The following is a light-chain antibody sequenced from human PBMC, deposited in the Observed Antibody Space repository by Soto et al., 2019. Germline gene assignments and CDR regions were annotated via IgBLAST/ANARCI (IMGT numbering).Light chain of an antibody. V-gene: IGKV1-9*01. CDR3: QQLHSYPIT. J-gene: IGKJ5*01. CDR1: QAMNTY. Sequence: DIPLTQSPSFLSASVGDRVTISCRASQAMNTYIAWYQQRPGTAPKLLVYGASTLYTGVPSRFSGSESGAVFTLTISSLQPEDFATYYCQQLHSYPITFGQGTRLEIK. CDR2: GAS.